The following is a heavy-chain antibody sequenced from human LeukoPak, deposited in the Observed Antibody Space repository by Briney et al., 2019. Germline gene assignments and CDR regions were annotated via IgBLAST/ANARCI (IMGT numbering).Heavy chain of an antibody. Sequence: GGSLRLSCAASGFTFSSYWMSWVRQAPGKGREWVANIKQDGSEKYYVDSVKGRFTISRDNAKNSLYLQMNSLRAEDTAVYYCARTYYYGSGSYYPHDYWGQGTLVTVSS. CDR3: ARTYYYGSGSYYPHDY. CDR2: IKQDGSEK. D-gene: IGHD3-10*01. CDR1: GFTFSSYW. J-gene: IGHJ4*02. V-gene: IGHV3-7*01.